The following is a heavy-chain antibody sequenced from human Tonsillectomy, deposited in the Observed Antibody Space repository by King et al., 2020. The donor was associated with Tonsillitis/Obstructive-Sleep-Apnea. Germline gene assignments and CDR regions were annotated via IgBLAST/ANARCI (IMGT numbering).Heavy chain of an antibody. J-gene: IGHJ5*02. CDR3: ARGGTVTTPIQFDP. CDR1: GYTFIGYY. Sequence: QLVQSVAEVKKPGASLKVSCKASGYTFIGYYIHWVRQAPGQGLEWMGWINPNSGTTNYAQKFQGRVTMTRDTSVNTAYMELSRLRSDDMAVYYCARGGTVTTPIQFDPWGQGTLVTASS. CDR2: INPNSGTT. D-gene: IGHD4-11*01. V-gene: IGHV1-2*02.